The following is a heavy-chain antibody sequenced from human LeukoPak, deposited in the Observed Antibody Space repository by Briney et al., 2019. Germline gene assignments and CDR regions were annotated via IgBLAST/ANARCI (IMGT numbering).Heavy chain of an antibody. D-gene: IGHD2/OR15-2a*01. Sequence: GGSLRLSCAASGFTFSSYGMHWVRQAPGKGLEWVAFIRYDGSNKYYADSVKGRFTISRDNSKNTLYLKMNSLRAEDTAVYYCAKDGTSYYYIYYWGQGTLVTVSS. V-gene: IGHV3-30*02. CDR2: IRYDGSNK. CDR1: GFTFSSYG. CDR3: AKDGTSYYYIYY. J-gene: IGHJ4*02.